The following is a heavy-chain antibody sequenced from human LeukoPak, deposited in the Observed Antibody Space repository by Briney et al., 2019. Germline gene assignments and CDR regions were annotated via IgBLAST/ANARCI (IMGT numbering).Heavy chain of an antibody. V-gene: IGHV1-69*13. CDR2: IIPIYGTA. J-gene: IGHJ4*02. D-gene: IGHD1-1*01. CDR1: GGTFSSYA. Sequence: ASVKVSCKASGGTFSSYAISWVRQAPGQGLEWMGRIIPIYGTANYAQKFQGRVTITADESTSTAYMELSSLRSEDTAVYYCASSFKFAYNWNDVFDYRGKGPLVTVSS. CDR3: ASSFKFAYNWNDVFDY.